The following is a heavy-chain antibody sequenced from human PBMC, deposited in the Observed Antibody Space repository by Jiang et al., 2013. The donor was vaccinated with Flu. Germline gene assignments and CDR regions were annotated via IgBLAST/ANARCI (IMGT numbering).Heavy chain of an antibody. J-gene: IGHJ3*02. CDR3: VRILYGSGRSSRTDALDI. CDR1: GGSISSDTYY. CDR2: LYSSGST. Sequence: PGLVKPSETLSLTCSVSGGSISSDTYYWGWIRQSPGKGLEWIGSLYSSGSTYYNPSLKSRVTISVDTSKNQFSLKVDSVTAADTAVYYCVRILYGSGRSSRTDALDIWGQGTMVTVSS. V-gene: IGHV4-39*01. D-gene: IGHD6-19*01.